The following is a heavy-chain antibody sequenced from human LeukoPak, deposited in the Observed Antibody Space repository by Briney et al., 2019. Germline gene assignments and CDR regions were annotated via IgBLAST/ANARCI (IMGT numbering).Heavy chain of an antibody. D-gene: IGHD3-3*01. CDR1: GFTFSDSA. CDR2: ISNTGGRT. V-gene: IGHV3-23*01. CDR3: AKGGQDFDFWRFDL. Sequence: GGSLRLSCAASGFTFSDSAVSWIRHSPGEGLKWVSSISNTGGRTYYADSVKGRFTITRDNSRNTVDLQMNSLRAGDTAKYYCAKGGQDFDFWRFDLWGQGILVIVSS. J-gene: IGHJ5*02.